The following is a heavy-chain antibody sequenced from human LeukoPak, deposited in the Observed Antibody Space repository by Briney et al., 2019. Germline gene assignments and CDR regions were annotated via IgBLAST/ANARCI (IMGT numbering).Heavy chain of an antibody. D-gene: IGHD2-8*01. CDR1: GFTFSSYS. J-gene: IGHJ4*02. CDR3: AREGHYCTNGVCAGAFDS. V-gene: IGHV3-21*01. Sequence: GGSLRLSCAASGFTFSSYSMTWVRQAPGKGLEWVSSISSSRSYIYYADSVKGRFTISRDNAKNSLWLQMNSLRAEDTAVYYCAREGHYCTNGVCAGAFDSWGQGTLVTVSS. CDR2: ISSSRSYI.